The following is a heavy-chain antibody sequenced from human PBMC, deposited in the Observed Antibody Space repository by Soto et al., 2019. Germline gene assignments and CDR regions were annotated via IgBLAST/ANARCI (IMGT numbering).Heavy chain of an antibody. CDR3: TRDDTRFGAVDVFDY. CDR1: GFSFSFYG. V-gene: IGHV3-23*01. CDR2: ISGSGDRT. J-gene: IGHJ4*02. Sequence: EVQLLEGGGGLVQPGGSLRLSCEASGFSFSFYGMSWVRQAPGKGLEWVSGISGSGDRTYYADSVKGRFTISRDNSKNALYLQMSSLRAEDTALYYCTRDDTRFGAVDVFDYWGQGTLVTVSS. D-gene: IGHD3-3*01.